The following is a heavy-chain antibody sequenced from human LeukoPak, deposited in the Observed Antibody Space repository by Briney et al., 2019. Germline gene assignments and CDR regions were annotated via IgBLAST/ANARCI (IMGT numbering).Heavy chain of an antibody. V-gene: IGHV5-51*01. CDR2: IYPDDSNI. Sequence: GESLKISCKGSEYRFSTSWIGWVRQLPGKGLEWMVMIYPDDSNIRYGPSFQGQVTISADKSISTAYLHWNSLKASDTAMYYCARLTTGYGKIDYWGQGTLVTVSS. D-gene: IGHD2-2*03. CDR3: ARLTTGYGKIDY. CDR1: EYRFSTSW. J-gene: IGHJ4*02.